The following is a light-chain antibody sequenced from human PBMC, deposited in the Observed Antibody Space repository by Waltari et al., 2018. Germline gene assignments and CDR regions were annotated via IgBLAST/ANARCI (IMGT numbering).Light chain of an antibody. Sequence: QSVLPQPPSVSGAPGQWVTIPCTGSGSNIGAGYATPWYQQLPGNAPRLLIYGVNTRPLGVPDRFFGSQSGTSASLAITGLQAEDEGDYYCQSYDTSLSVVFGGGTKLTVL. J-gene: IGLJ2*01. CDR2: GVN. V-gene: IGLV1-40*01. CDR3: QSYDTSLSVV. CDR1: GSNIGAGYA.